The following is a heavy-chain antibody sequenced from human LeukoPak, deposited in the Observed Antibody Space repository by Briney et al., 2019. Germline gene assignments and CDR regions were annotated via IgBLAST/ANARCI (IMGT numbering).Heavy chain of an antibody. Sequence: SETLSLTCTVSGGSISSYYWSWIRQPPGKGQEWIGYIYYSGSTNYNPSLKSRVTISVDTSKNQFSLKLRSVTAADTAVYYCARGFDILTAYYPLDYWGQGTLVTVSS. D-gene: IGHD3-9*01. V-gene: IGHV4-59*01. CDR1: GGSISSYY. J-gene: IGHJ4*02. CDR2: IYYSGST. CDR3: ARGFDILTAYYPLDY.